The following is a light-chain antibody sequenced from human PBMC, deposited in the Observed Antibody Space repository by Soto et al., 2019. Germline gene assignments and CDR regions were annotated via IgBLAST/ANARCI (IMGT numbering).Light chain of an antibody. CDR1: QTISNT. Sequence: ESVLTQSPGTLSLSPGERAILSCRASQTISNTFLAWYQQKPGQAPRLLIYGASTRATGIPARFSGSGSGTEFPPTISSLQSEDFAVYYCQQYNKWPPFGQGTKVDIK. CDR3: QQYNKWPP. CDR2: GAS. J-gene: IGKJ1*01. V-gene: IGKV3-15*01.